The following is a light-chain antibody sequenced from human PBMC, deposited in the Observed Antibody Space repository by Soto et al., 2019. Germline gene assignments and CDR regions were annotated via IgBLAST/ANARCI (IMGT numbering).Light chain of an antibody. CDR3: QQYNTYPWT. Sequence: DIQMTQSPSTLSASVGDRVAITCRASQSISSWLAWYQQKPGKAPKFLIRDASSLQSGVPSRFSGSGSGTEFTLTISSLQPDDFATYYCQQYNTYPWTFGQGTRWIS. J-gene: IGKJ1*01. CDR2: DAS. V-gene: IGKV1-5*01. CDR1: QSISSW.